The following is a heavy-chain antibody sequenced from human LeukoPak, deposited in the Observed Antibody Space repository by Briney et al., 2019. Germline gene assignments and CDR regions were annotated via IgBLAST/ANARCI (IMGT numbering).Heavy chain of an antibody. CDR3: AREGATVTTNRGFDY. CDR2: IYYSGST. D-gene: IGHD4-17*01. J-gene: IGHJ4*02. Sequence: SQTLSLTCTVSGGSICSGGYYWSWIRQHPGNGLEWIGYIYYSGSTYYNPSLKSRVTISVDTSNNQFSLKLSSVTAADTAVYYCAREGATVTTNRGFDYWGQGTLVTVSS. CDR1: GGSICSGGYY. V-gene: IGHV4-31*03.